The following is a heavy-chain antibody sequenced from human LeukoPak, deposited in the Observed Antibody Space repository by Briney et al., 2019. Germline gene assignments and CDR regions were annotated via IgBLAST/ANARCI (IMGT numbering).Heavy chain of an antibody. J-gene: IGHJ4*02. CDR2: INTGNGNT. CDR3: ARDRAMADY. CDR1: GYIFTSYP. V-gene: IGHV1-3*04. D-gene: IGHD5-18*01. Sequence: VASVKVSCKASGYIFTSYPIHWVRQAPGQRLEWMGWINTGNGNTKYSQRFEGRVTVTTDTSAAAAYMELSSLRSEDTAVYHCARDRAMADYWGQGTLVTVSS.